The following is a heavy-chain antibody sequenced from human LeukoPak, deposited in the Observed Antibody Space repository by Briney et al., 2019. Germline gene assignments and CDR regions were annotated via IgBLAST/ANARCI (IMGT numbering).Heavy chain of an antibody. Sequence: PGGSLRLSCAASGFTFSNYGMSLVRQAPGKGLEWVSTISGTGGSTYYADSVKGRFTISRDNSESALYLQMNSLRAEDTALYYCATRAPTYYLDYWGQGTLVTVSS. V-gene: IGHV3-23*01. CDR1: GFTFSNYG. CDR2: ISGTGGST. CDR3: ATRAPTYYLDY. J-gene: IGHJ4*02.